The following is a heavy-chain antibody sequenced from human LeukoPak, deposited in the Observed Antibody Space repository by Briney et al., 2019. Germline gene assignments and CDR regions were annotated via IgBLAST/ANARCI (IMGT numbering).Heavy chain of an antibody. CDR2: INQDGNEK. Sequence: GGSLRLSCAASGLTFSSYWMSWVRQAPGKGLEWVANINQDGNEKYFVDSVKGRFTISRDNAKNSLYLQMNSLRAEDTAVYYCAKDSDSSSPPFDYWGQGTLVTVSS. J-gene: IGHJ4*02. CDR3: AKDSDSSSPPFDY. D-gene: IGHD6-6*01. V-gene: IGHV3-7*01. CDR1: GLTFSSYW.